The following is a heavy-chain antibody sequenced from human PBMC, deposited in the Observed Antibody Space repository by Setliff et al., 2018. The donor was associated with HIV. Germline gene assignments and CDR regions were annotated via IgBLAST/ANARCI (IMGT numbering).Heavy chain of an antibody. CDR3: VRRFLTVHMDV. V-gene: IGHV3-7*01. CDR1: GFTFSTSW. CDR2: TKPDEGEK. D-gene: IGHD3-9*01. Sequence: PGGSLRLSCAASGFTFSTSWMGWVRQSPGKGLEWVANTKPDEGEKFYLDSVKGRFTISRDNAKNSLYLQMNSLRAEDTAVYYCVRRFLTVHMDVWGKGTTVTVSS. J-gene: IGHJ6*03.